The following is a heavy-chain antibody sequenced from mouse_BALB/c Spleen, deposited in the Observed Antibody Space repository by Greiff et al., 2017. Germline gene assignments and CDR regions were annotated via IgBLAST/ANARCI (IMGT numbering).Heavy chain of an antibody. J-gene: IGHJ2*01. CDR2: ISSGGGNT. CDR3: ARFTTATGFAY. V-gene: IGHV5-9*03. CDR1: GFTFSSYT. Sequence: EVKLVESGGGLVKPGGSLKLSCAASGFTFSSYTMSWVRQTPEKRLEWVATISSGGGNTYYPDSVKGRFTISRDNAKNNLYLQMSSLRSEDTALYYCARFTTATGFAYWGQGTTLTVSS. D-gene: IGHD1-2*01.